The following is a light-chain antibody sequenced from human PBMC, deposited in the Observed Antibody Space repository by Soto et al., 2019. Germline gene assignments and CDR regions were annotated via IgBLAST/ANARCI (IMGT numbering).Light chain of an antibody. Sequence: DIQMTQSPSSLSASVGDRVSITCRASQNISSFLNWYRQKPGKAPNLLIYAASSLQSGVPSRFSGRESGTDFTLTISSLQPEDFATYFCKQSYNAPAFGQGTKLEI. J-gene: IGKJ2*01. CDR3: KQSYNAPA. CDR1: QNISSF. CDR2: AAS. V-gene: IGKV1-39*01.